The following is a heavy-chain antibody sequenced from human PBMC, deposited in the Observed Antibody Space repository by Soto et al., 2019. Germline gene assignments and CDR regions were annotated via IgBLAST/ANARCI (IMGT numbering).Heavy chain of an antibody. D-gene: IGHD2-2*01. CDR1: GYTFTSYG. J-gene: IGHJ4*02. Sequence: QVQLVQSGAEVKNPGASVKVYCKASGYTFTSYGISWGRQATGKGLEWMGWISAYSGNTNYAQKLQGRVTMTTDTAMSTGYMELTSLGSDDTAVYDCAREDPPSLSWCQGTLVTVSS. CDR3: AREDPPSLS. V-gene: IGHV1-18*01. CDR2: ISAYSGNT.